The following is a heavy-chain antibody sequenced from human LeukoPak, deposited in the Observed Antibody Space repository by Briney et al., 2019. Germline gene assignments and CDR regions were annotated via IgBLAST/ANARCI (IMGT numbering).Heavy chain of an antibody. J-gene: IGHJ6*03. D-gene: IGHD2-2*01. CDR2: ISAYNGNT. V-gene: IGHV1-18*01. CDR3: ARHVYCRSTSCSYYYYYMDV. Sequence: SVKVSFKGSGYTFTSYGISWVRQAPGQGLEWMGWISAYNGNTNYAQKLQGRVTMTTDTSTSTAYMELRSLRSGDTAVYYCARHVYCRSTSCSYYYYYMDVWGKGTTVTVSS. CDR1: GYTFTSYG.